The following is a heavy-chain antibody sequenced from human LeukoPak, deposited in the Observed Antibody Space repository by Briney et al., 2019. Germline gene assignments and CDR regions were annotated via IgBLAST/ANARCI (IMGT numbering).Heavy chain of an antibody. Sequence: PGGSLRLSCAASGFTFSSYGMHWVRQAPGKGLEWVAVIWSDGTNKYYADSLKGRFTISRDNSKNTLYLQMNSLRADDTAVYYCARDIGRDGYNCVPDHWGQGTLVTVSS. CDR1: GFTFSSYG. D-gene: IGHD5-24*01. J-gene: IGHJ4*02. V-gene: IGHV3-33*01. CDR2: IWSDGTNK. CDR3: ARDIGRDGYNCVPDH.